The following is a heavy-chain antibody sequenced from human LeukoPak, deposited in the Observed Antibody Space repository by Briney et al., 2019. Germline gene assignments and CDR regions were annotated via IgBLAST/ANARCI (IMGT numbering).Heavy chain of an antibody. CDR3: AREPPVVHSPNYYYYYGMDV. D-gene: IGHD4-23*01. J-gene: IGHJ6*02. CDR1: GFTFKDYS. Sequence: PGGSLRLSCSASGFTFKDYSMSWVRQAPGKGLEWVSVIYSGGSTYYADSVKGRFTISRDNSKNTLYLQMNSLRAEDTAVYYCAREPPVVHSPNYYYYYGMDVWGQGTTVTVSS. CDR2: IYSGGST. V-gene: IGHV3-53*01.